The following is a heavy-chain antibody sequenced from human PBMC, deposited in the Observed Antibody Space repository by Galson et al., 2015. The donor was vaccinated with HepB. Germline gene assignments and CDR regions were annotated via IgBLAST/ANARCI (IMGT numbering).Heavy chain of an antibody. J-gene: IGHJ6*03. D-gene: IGHD3-3*02. CDR2: ISYDGNSK. Sequence: SLRLSCAASGFTFYSYGMHWVRQAPGKGLEWVALISYDGNSKYYADPVRGRFTISRDNSKNTLYLQMNSLRGEDTALYYCAKDEKQLAIPYYYYYMDVWGKGTTVTVSS. CDR3: AKDEKQLAIPYYYYYMDV. CDR1: GFTFYSYG. V-gene: IGHV3-30*18.